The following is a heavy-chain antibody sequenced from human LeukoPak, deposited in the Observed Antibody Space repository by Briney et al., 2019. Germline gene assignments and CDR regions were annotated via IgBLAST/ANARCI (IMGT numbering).Heavy chain of an antibody. Sequence: PSETLSLTCAVSGGSISSSNWWSWVRQPPGKGLEWIGEIYHSGSTNYNPSLKSRVTISVDKSKNQFSLKLSSVTAADTAVYYCARDGGITGTTSGHYWGQGTLVTVSS. CDR3: ARDGGITGTTSGHY. CDR2: IYHSGST. CDR1: GGSISSSNW. J-gene: IGHJ4*02. D-gene: IGHD1-7*01. V-gene: IGHV4-4*02.